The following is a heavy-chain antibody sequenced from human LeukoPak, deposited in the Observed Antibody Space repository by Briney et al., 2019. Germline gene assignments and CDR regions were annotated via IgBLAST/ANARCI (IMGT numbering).Heavy chain of an antibody. CDR1: GFTLSSYW. Sequence: GGSLRLSCAASGFTLSSYWMHWVRQAPGKGLVWVSAISGSGGSTYYADSVKGRFTISRDNSKNTLDLQMNSLRAEDTAVYYCARDTLGEGEDANYAVYYFDYWGQGTPVTVSS. V-gene: IGHV3-23*01. CDR3: ARDTLGEGEDANYAVYYFDY. J-gene: IGHJ4*02. D-gene: IGHD4/OR15-4a*01. CDR2: ISGSGGST.